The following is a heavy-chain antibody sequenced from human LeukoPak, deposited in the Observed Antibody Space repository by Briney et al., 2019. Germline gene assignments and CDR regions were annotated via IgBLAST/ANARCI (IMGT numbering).Heavy chain of an antibody. CDR3: ARVAVAGTYYYGMDV. Sequence: GGSLRLSCAASGFTFSSYSMTWVRQAPGKGLEWVSYISSSSSTIYYADSVKGRFTISRDNAKNSLYLQMNSLRDEDTAVYYCARVAVAGTYYYGMDVWGQGTTVTVSS. CDR1: GFTFSSYS. CDR2: ISSSSSTI. V-gene: IGHV3-48*02. D-gene: IGHD6-19*01. J-gene: IGHJ6*02.